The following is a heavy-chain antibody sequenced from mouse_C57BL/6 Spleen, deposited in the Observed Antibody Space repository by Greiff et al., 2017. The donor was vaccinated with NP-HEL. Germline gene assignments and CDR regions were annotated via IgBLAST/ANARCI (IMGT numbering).Heavy chain of an antibody. V-gene: IGHV7-3*01. CDR1: GFTFTDYY. J-gene: IGHJ2*01. CDR3: ARSKGSSYGNYFDY. D-gene: IGHD1-1*01. Sequence: EVQGVESGGGLVQPGGSLSLSCAASGFTFTDYYMSWVRQPPGKALEWLGFIRNKANGYTTEYIASVKGRFTISRDNSQSILYLQMNALRPEDSATDYCARSKGSSYGNYFDYWGQGTTLTVSS. CDR2: IRNKANGYTT.